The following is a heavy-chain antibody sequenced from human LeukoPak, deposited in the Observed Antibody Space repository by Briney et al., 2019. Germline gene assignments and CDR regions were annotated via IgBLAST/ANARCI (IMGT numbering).Heavy chain of an antibody. CDR1: GGSISRSSYY. Sequence: SETLSLTCTVSGGSISRSSYYWGSVRQPPGKGLERVGSIYYSGSTYYNPSLKSRVTISVDTSKNQFSLRLRSVTAADTAVYSCARRAYCSSTSCYWNDYWGQGTLVTVSS. V-gene: IGHV4-39*01. J-gene: IGHJ4*02. CDR3: ARRAYCSSTSCYWNDY. CDR2: IYYSGST. D-gene: IGHD2-2*01.